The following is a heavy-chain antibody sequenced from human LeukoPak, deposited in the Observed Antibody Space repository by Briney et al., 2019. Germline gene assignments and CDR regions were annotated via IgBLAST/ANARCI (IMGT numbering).Heavy chain of an antibody. CDR1: GITLSNYG. CDR3: ARVLYRLSSASFFYYGMDV. D-gene: IGHD2-2*01. J-gene: IGHJ6*02. V-gene: IGHV3-23*01. Sequence: PGGSLRLSCAVSGITLSNYGMSWVRQAPGKGLEWVAGIRDSAGGTNYADSVKGRFTISRDNSKNTLYLQMNSLRAEDTAVYYCARVLYRLSSASFFYYGMDVWGQGTSVTVSS. CDR2: IRDSAGGT.